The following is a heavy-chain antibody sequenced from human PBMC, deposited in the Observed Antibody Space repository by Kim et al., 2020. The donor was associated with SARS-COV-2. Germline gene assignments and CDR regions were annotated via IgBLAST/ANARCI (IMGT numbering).Heavy chain of an antibody. J-gene: IGHJ5*02. V-gene: IGHV4-39*07. CDR1: GASISSSSYY. Sequence: SETLSLTCTVSGASISSSSYYWGWIRQPPGKGLEWIGSVYYSGSTYYNPSLKSRVTISIDTSKNQFSLKLSSVTAADTAMYYCAGEKPYYDGNFNWFDPWGQGTLVTVSS. D-gene: IGHD3-22*01. CDR3: AGEKPYYDGNFNWFDP. CDR2: VYYSGST.